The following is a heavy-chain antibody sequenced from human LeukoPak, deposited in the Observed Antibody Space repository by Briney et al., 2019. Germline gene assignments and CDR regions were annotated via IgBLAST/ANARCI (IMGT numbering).Heavy chain of an antibody. CDR1: GGSISSYY. J-gene: IGHJ4*02. D-gene: IGHD2-2*01. CDR3: ARSGYQMLLFDY. V-gene: IGHV4-59*05. Sequence: PSETLSLTCTVSGGSISSYYWSWIRQPPGKGLEWIGSIYYSGSTYYNPSLKSRVTISVDTSKNQFSLRLTSVTAVDTAVYFCARSGYQMLLFDYWGQGTLVTVSS. CDR2: IYYSGST.